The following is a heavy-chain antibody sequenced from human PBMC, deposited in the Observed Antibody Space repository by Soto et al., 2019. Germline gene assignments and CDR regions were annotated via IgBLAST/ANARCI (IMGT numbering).Heavy chain of an antibody. D-gene: IGHD2-21*01. CDR1: GFIFSTSA. J-gene: IGHJ4*02. CDR3: ARAACGTECFSHFAY. V-gene: IGHV3-23*01. Sequence: EVQLLESGGGLVQPGGSLRLSCAASGFIFSTSAMNWVRQAPGKGLEWVSSISVSGGRIYYADSVKARFTISRDNSKNTLYLQMTSLRAEDTAVYYCARAACGTECFSHFAYWGQGALVTVSS. CDR2: ISVSGGRI.